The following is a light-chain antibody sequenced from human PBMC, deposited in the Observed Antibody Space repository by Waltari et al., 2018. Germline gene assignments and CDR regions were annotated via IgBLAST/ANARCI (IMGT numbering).Light chain of an antibody. V-gene: IGKV1-9*01. Sequence: DIQLTQSPSFLSASVGDRVTFTCRASRDIRNYLAWYQQKSGKAPKLLIFAASTLHSGVPSRFSGSGSGTEFTLTISSLQPEDLATYYCQQPPGTFGGGTKVEIK. CDR3: QQPPGT. CDR1: RDIRNY. CDR2: AAS. J-gene: IGKJ4*01.